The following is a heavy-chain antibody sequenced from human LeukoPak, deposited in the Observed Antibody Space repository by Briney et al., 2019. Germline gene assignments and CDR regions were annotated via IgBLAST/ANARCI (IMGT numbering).Heavy chain of an antibody. J-gene: IGHJ5*02. V-gene: IGHV3-23*01. CDR2: ISGSGGTT. CDR3: AKFWTGINTRGFDP. Sequence: GGSLRLPCAASGFTFSSYAMTWVRQAPGKGLEWVSAISGSGGTTTYTDHVKGRFTISRDNSKNTLYLQMNSLRVEDTAVYHCAKFWTGINTRGFDPWGQGTLVTVSS. CDR1: GFTFSSYA. D-gene: IGHD3/OR15-3a*01.